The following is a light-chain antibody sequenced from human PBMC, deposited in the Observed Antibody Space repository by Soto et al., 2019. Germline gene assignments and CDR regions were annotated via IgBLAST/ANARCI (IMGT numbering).Light chain of an antibody. J-gene: IGKJ1*01. Sequence: DTVLTQSPATLSLSPGERATLSCRASQSVSRYLAWYQQKPGQAPRLLIYDASNRATGIPARFSGGGSGTEFTLTISSLEPEDFAVYYCQHRGNWPTKFGQGTRVEFK. CDR1: QSVSRY. V-gene: IGKV3-11*01. CDR3: QHRGNWPTK. CDR2: DAS.